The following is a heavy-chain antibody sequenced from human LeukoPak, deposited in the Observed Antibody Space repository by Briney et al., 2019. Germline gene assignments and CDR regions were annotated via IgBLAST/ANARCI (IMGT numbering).Heavy chain of an antibody. Sequence: GESLKISCKGSGYSFTSYWIGWVRQMPGKGLEWMGIIYPGDSDTRYSPSFQGQVTISADKSISTAYLQWSSLKAADTAVYYCARDPLESRGWASRAFDVWGQGTMVTVSS. CDR3: ARDPLESRGWASRAFDV. J-gene: IGHJ3*01. CDR1: GYSFTSYW. V-gene: IGHV5-51*01. D-gene: IGHD3-22*01. CDR2: IYPGDSDT.